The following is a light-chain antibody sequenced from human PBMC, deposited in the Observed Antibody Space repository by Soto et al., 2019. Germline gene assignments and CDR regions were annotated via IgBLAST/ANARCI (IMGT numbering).Light chain of an antibody. J-gene: IGLJ3*02. CDR2: SSN. Sequence: QSVLTQPPSASGTAGQRVTISCSGSSSNIGTNTVNWYQQFPRSAPKLLMYSSNQRPSGVPDRFSGSKSGTSASLAISGLQSEDEADYYCAAWDASLNVVLFGGGTKVTVL. V-gene: IGLV1-44*01. CDR3: AAWDASLNVVL. CDR1: SSNIGTNT.